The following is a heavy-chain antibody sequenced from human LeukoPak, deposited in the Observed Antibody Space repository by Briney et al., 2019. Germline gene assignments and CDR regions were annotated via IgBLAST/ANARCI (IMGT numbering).Heavy chain of an antibody. J-gene: IGHJ6*03. Sequence: SGGSLRLSCVASGFTVSSNYMSWVRQAPGKGLEWVSVIYSGGSTYYADSVKGRSTISRDNSKNTLYLQMNSLRAEDTAVYYCASGSGSYRTPYYYMDVWGTGTTVTVSS. V-gene: IGHV3-53*01. CDR1: GFTVSSNY. CDR3: ASGSGSYRTPYYYMDV. D-gene: IGHD3-10*01. CDR2: IYSGGST.